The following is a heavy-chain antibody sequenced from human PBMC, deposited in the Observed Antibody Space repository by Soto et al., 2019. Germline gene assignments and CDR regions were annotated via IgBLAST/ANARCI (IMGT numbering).Heavy chain of an antibody. Sequence: SVKVSCKAPGGTFSSYAISWVRQAPGQGLEWMGGIIPIFGTANYAQKFQGRVTITADKSTSTAYMELSSLRSEDTAVYYCARRLYRLGYCSSTSCYGGRGYYYYGMDVWGQGTTVTVSS. CDR2: IIPIFGTA. V-gene: IGHV1-69*06. D-gene: IGHD2-2*01. CDR1: GGTFSSYA. J-gene: IGHJ6*02. CDR3: ARRLYRLGYCSSTSCYGGRGYYYYGMDV.